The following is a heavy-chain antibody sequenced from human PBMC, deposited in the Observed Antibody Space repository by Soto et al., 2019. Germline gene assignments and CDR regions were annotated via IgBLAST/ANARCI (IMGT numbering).Heavy chain of an antibody. D-gene: IGHD5-18*01. CDR2: ISYSGST. Sequence: PSETLSLTCSVSGGSISSSFWSWMRQPPGKELEWIGYISYSGSTTYNPSLKSRITLSVDTSKNQFSLRVASVTAADTAVYYCARGHRAMEYYYYYGMDVWGQGTTVTVSS. CDR3: ARGHRAMEYYYYYGMDV. J-gene: IGHJ6*02. V-gene: IGHV4-59*01. CDR1: GGSISSSF.